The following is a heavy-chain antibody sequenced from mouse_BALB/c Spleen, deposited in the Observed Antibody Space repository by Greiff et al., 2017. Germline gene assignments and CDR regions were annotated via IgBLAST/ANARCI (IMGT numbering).Heavy chain of an antibody. J-gene: IGHJ2*01. CDR3: ARREKLDGYYED. Sequence: QVHVKQSGAELAKPGASVKMSCKASGYTFTSYWMHWVKQRPGQGLEWIGYINPSTGYTEYNQKFKDKATLTADKSSSTAYMQLSSLTSEDSAVYYCARREKLDGYYEDWGQGTTLTVSS. D-gene: IGHD2-3*01. CDR2: INPSTGYT. V-gene: IGHV1-7*01. CDR1: GYTFTSYW.